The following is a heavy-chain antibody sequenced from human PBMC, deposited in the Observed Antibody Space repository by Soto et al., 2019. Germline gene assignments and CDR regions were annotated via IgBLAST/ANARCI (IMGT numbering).Heavy chain of an antibody. V-gene: IGHV3-23*01. CDR2: ISGSGADT. Sequence: GGSLRLSCAPSGFIFSNYAMSWVRQAREKGLEWVSAISGSGADTYYTESVKGRFTISRDNFKNTLYLQMNSLRAEDTAVYYCAKDTGRGGGSVFDYWGQGTLVTVSS. D-gene: IGHD2-15*01. CDR3: AKDTGRGGGSVFDY. CDR1: GFIFSNYA. J-gene: IGHJ4*02.